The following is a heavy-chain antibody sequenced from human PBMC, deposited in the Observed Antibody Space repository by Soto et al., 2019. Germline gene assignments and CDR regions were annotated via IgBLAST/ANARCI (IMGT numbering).Heavy chain of an antibody. CDR2: ISSSGSTI. D-gene: IGHD2-15*01. CDR3: ARGGYCSGGSCYFHYYYYYYYMDV. CDR1: GFTFSDYY. Sequence: GESLKISCAASGFTFSDYYMSWIRQAPGKGLEWVSYISSSGSTIYYADSVKGRFTISRDNAKNSLYLQMNSLRAEDTAVYYCARGGYCSGGSCYFHYYYYYYYMDVWGKGTTVTVSS. V-gene: IGHV3-11*01. J-gene: IGHJ6*03.